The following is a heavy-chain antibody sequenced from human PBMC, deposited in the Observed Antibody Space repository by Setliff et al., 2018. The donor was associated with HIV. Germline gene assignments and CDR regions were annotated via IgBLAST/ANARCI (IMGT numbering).Heavy chain of an antibody. CDR2: ISAYNGNT. J-gene: IGHJ5*02. CDR1: GGTFSSYG. D-gene: IGHD2-8*01. V-gene: IGHV1-18*01. CDR3: ARVYCSNGVCYMNWFDP. Sequence: GASVKVSCKASGGTFSSYGISWVRQAPGQGLEWMGWISAYNGNTKYAQKLQGRVTMTTDTSTSTAYMELRSLRSDDTAVYYCARVYCSNGVCYMNWFDPWGQGTLVTVSS.